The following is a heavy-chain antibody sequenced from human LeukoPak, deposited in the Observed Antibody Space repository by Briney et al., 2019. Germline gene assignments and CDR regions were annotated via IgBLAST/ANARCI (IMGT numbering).Heavy chain of an antibody. V-gene: IGHV1-2*02. Sequence: ASVKVSCKASGYTFTGYYMHWVRQAPGQGREWMGWINPNSGGTNYAQKFQGRVTMTRDTSISTAYMELSRLRSDDTAVYYCARVRYCSSTSCYSEFDYWGQGTLVTVSS. CDR2: INPNSGGT. J-gene: IGHJ4*02. D-gene: IGHD2-2*01. CDR3: ARVRYCSSTSCYSEFDY. CDR1: GYTFTGYY.